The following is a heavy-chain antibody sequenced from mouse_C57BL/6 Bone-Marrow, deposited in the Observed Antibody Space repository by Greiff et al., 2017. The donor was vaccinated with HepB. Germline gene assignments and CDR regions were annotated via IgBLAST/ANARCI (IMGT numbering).Heavy chain of an antibody. CDR2: IYPSDSET. D-gene: IGHD1-1*01. CDR1: GYTFTSYW. Sequence: VQLQQPGAELVRPGSSVKLSCKASGYTFTSYWMDWVKQRPGQGLEWIGNIYPSDSETHYNQKFKDKATLTVDKSSSTAYMQLSSLTSEDSAVYYCAREGITTVVAMDYAMDYWGQGTSVTVSS. CDR3: AREGITTVVAMDYAMDY. V-gene: IGHV1-61*01. J-gene: IGHJ4*01.